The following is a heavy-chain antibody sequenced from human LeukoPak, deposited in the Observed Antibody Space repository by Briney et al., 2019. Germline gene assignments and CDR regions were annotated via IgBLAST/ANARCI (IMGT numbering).Heavy chain of an antibody. J-gene: IGHJ6*03. V-gene: IGHV3-11*04. D-gene: IGHD2-2*03. CDR1: GFTFSDYY. CDR2: ISSSGSTI. Sequence: GGSLRLSCAASGFTFSDYYKTWIRQAPGGGLERVSYISSSGSTIYYADSAKGRFTISRDSAKNSLFLRMNSLRAEDTAVYYCAREAGYCSSTSCSYYYYMDVWGKGTTVTVSS. CDR3: AREAGYCSSTSCSYYYYMDV.